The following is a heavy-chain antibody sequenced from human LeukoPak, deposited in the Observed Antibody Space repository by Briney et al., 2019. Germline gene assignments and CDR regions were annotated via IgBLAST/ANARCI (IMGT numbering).Heavy chain of an antibody. D-gene: IGHD5-18*01. CDR1: GYTFTSYD. Sequence: GASVKVSCKASGYTFTSYDINCVRQATGQGLVWMGWMNPNSGNTGYAQRFQGRVTMTRNTSISTAYMELSSLRSEDTAVCYCARGRGSYAYFDGMDVWGQGTTVTVSS. V-gene: IGHV1-8*01. CDR3: ARGRGSYAYFDGMDV. CDR2: MNPNSGNT. J-gene: IGHJ6*02.